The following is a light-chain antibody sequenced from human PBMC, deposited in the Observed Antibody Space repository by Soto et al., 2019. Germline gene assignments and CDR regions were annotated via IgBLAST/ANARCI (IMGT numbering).Light chain of an antibody. V-gene: IGLV2-23*01. J-gene: IGLJ3*02. CDR2: EGS. CDR3: CSYTGST. CDR1: SSDAGSFNP. Sequence: QSALTQPASVSGSPGESITISCTGTSSDAGSFNPVSWYQQNPGKAPKLMIYEGSKRPSGVSNRFSGSKSGNTASLTISGLQAEDEADYYCCSYTGSTFGGGTKLTVL.